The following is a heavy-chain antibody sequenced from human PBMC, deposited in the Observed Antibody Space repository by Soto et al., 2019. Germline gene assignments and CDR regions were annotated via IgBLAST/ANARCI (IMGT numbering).Heavy chain of an antibody. CDR3: ARDPSYYGMDV. J-gene: IGHJ6*02. V-gene: IGHV1-18*01. Sequence: ASVKVSCKASGYTFASYGISWVRQAPGQGLEWMGWISAYNGNTNYAQKLQCRVTITRDTSASTAYMELSSLRSDDTAVYYCARDPSYYGMDVWGQGTTVTVSS. CDR1: GYTFASYG. CDR2: ISAYNGNT.